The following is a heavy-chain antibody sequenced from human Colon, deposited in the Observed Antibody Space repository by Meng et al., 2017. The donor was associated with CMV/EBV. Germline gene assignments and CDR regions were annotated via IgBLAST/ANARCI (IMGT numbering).Heavy chain of an antibody. CDR3: ARVGKCRGSSCYGTWFDP. V-gene: IGHV3-53*01. Sequence: GESLKISCAPSSLNVSYSYMSWVRQAPGKGLEWVAILYVGHTTFYADSVRGRFTISRDDSKNTLHLHMDSLRAEDTAVYCCARVGKCRGSSCYGTWFDPWGQGTLVTVSS. D-gene: IGHD2-2*01. J-gene: IGHJ5*02. CDR1: SLNVSYSY. CDR2: LYVGHTT.